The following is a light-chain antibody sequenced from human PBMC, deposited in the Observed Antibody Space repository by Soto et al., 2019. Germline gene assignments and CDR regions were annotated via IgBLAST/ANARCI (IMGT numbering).Light chain of an antibody. CDR3: SSYTTSGTPV. Sequence: QSALSQPASVSGSPGQTITISCTGTSSDVGGYNYLSWYQQHPGKAPKVMIYEVSNRPSGVSNRVSGSKSGNTASLTISGLQAEDEADYFCSSYTTSGTPVFGGGTKLT. CDR2: EVS. J-gene: IGLJ3*02. V-gene: IGLV2-14*01. CDR1: SSDVGGYNY.